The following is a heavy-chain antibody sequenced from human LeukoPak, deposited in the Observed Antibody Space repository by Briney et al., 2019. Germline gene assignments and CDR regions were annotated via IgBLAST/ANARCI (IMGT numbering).Heavy chain of an antibody. J-gene: IGHJ5*02. Sequence: ASGKVSCKASGYTFTGYYIHWVRQAPGQGLEWMGWINPNSGGTNYAQKFQGRVTMTRDTSISTAYMELSRLRSDDTAVYYCARENYGSGTNNWFDPWGQGTLVTVSS. V-gene: IGHV1-2*02. CDR1: GYTFTGYY. CDR3: ARENYGSGTNNWFDP. D-gene: IGHD3-10*01. CDR2: INPNSGGT.